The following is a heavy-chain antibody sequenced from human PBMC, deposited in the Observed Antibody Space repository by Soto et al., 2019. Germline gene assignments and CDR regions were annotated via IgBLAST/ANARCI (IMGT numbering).Heavy chain of an antibody. CDR2: IGMSGGNT. Sequence: GGSLRLSCAVSGFTFNSYAITWVRQAPGKGLEWVSHIGMSGGNTYYADSVKGRFTISRDSSKSTVYLQMDSLRAEDTAVYYCAKSAAAGSWPLGYWRQGTLVTVSS. V-gene: IGHV3-23*01. J-gene: IGHJ4*02. CDR1: GFTFNSYA. CDR3: AKSAAAGSWPLGY. D-gene: IGHD6-13*01.